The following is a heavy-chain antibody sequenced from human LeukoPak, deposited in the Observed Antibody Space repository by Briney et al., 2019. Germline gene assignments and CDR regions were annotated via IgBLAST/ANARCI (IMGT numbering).Heavy chain of an antibody. CDR3: AIGVYHYDY. V-gene: IGHV3-7*01. J-gene: IGHJ4*02. CDR2: IKEDGSEI. Sequence: GGSLRLSCAASGFTFSSYWMTWVRQAPGKGLEWVANIKEDGSEIYYLDSVKGRFTISRDNTKNSLYLQMNSLRAEDTAVYYCAIGVYHYDYRGQGTLVTVSS. D-gene: IGHD3-3*01. CDR1: GFTFSSYW.